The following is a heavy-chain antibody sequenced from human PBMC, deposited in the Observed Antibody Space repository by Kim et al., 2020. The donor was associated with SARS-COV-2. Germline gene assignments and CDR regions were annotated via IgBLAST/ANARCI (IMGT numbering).Heavy chain of an antibody. CDR2: ISSNSDTI. J-gene: IGHJ4*02. V-gene: IGHV3-9*01. CDR3: AKRDSGSSRHFDY. CDR1: GFTFDDYP. Sequence: GGSLRLSRAASGFTFDDYPMHWVRQAPGKGLEWVSGISSNSDTIAYADSLKGRFTISRDNAKNSLYLQMNSLRLEDTALYYCAKRDSGSSRHFDYWGQGTLVTVSS. D-gene: IGHD1-26*01.